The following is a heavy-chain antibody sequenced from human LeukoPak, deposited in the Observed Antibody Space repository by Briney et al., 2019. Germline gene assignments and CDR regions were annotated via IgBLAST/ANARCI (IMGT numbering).Heavy chain of an antibody. J-gene: IGHJ6*02. CDR3: ARNTAMAHYYYYGMDV. CDR1: GGTFSSYA. CDR2: IIPILGIA. Sequence: SVKVSCKASGGTFSSYAISWVRQAPGQGLEWMGRIIPILGIANYAQKFQGRVTITADKSTGTAYMELSSLRSEDTAVYYCARNTAMAHYYYYGMDVWGQGTTVTVSS. D-gene: IGHD5-18*01. V-gene: IGHV1-69*04.